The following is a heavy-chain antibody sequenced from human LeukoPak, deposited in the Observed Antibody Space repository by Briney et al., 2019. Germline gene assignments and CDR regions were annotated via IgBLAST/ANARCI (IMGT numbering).Heavy chain of an antibody. CDR1: GITFSHHH. V-gene: IGHV3-30*03. Sequence: GGSLRLSCAASGITFSHHHIHWVRRAPDKGLEWVTVIALDGSRKIYADSVKGRFTISRDNSKNTVSLQMNSLGVEDTAVYYCARDQGDASGWFFDYWGQGARVIVSS. D-gene: IGHD6-19*01. J-gene: IGHJ4*02. CDR3: ARDQGDASGWFFDY. CDR2: IALDGSRK.